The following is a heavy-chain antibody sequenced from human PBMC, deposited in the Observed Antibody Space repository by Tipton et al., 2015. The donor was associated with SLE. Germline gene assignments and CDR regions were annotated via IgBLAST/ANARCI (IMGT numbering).Heavy chain of an antibody. J-gene: IGHJ2*01. CDR1: GGSISSYY. D-gene: IGHD6-6*01. CDR3: ARVHSSSSEYFDL. Sequence: TLSLTCTVSGGSISSYYWSWIRQPPGKGLEWIGYIYYSGSTNYNPSLKSRVTISVDTSKNQFSLKLSSVTAADTAVYYCARVHSSSSEYFDLWGRGTLVTVSS. V-gene: IGHV4-59*01. CDR2: IYYSGST.